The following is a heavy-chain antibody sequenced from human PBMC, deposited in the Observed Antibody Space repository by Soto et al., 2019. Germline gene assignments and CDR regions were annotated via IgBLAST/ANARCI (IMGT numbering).Heavy chain of an antibody. D-gene: IGHD3-3*01. CDR1: GFTFSSYA. CDR3: AKFTWSGYYLTPLFDY. V-gene: IGHV3-23*01. Sequence: EVQLLESGGGLVQPGGSLRLSCAASGFTFSSYAMSWVRQAPGKGLEWDSAISGSGGSTYYADSVKGRFTISRDNSKNTLYLQMNSLRAEDTAVYYCAKFTWSGYYLTPLFDYWGQGTLVTVSS. CDR2: ISGSGGST. J-gene: IGHJ4*02.